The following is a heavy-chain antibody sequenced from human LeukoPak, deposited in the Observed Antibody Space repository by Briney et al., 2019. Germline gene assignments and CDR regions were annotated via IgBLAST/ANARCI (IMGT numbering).Heavy chain of an antibody. V-gene: IGHV7-4-1*02. CDR2: INTNTGNP. CDR3: AQIYSYDGGGYGDYFDY. CDR1: GYTFTSYG. Sequence: ASVKVSCKASGYTFTSYGISWVRQAPGQGLEWMGWINTNTGNPTYAQGFTGRFVFSLDTSINTAYLQVNSLKAEDTAVYYCAQIYSYDGGGYGDYFDYWGQEPLVTVSS. J-gene: IGHJ4*02. D-gene: IGHD3-22*01.